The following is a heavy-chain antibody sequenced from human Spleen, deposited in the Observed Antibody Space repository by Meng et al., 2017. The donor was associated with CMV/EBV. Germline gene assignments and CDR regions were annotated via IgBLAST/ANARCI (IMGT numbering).Heavy chain of an antibody. CDR3: ARDRAGIVVVPAASAEYFQH. CDR1: SDA. D-gene: IGHD2-2*01. V-gene: IGHV3-48*03. J-gene: IGHJ1*01. Sequence: SDAMLWVRKAQGKGLEWVSYISSSGSTIYYADSVKGRFTISRDNAKNSLYLQMNSLRAEDTAVYYCARDRAGIVVVPAASAEYFQHWGQGTLVTVSS. CDR2: ISSSGSTI.